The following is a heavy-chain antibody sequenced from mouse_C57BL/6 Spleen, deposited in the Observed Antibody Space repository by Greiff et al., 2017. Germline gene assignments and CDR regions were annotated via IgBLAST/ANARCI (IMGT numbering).Heavy chain of an antibody. Sequence: EVQLQQSGPELVKPGASVKISCTASGYSFTGYYMNWVKQSPEKSLEWIGEINPSTGGTTYHQKFKAKATLTVDIASSPAYMQLKSLTSVYSAVYYCSRGGAGGFDYWGQGTTLTVSS. CDR2: INPSTGGT. D-gene: IGHD1-1*02. CDR3: SRGGAGGFDY. V-gene: IGHV1-42*01. CDR1: GYSFTGYY. J-gene: IGHJ2*01.